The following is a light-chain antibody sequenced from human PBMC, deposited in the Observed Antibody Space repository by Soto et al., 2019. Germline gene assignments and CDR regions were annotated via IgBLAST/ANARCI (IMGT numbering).Light chain of an antibody. J-gene: IGLJ2*01. Sequence: SYVLTQPPSVSVAPGQTATITCGADNIGSKSVQWYQQRSGQAPVMVVYENSDRPSGIPERFSGSSSGNTATLSITGVEAGDEADYYCQVWDTHTDHVLFGGGTKLTVL. V-gene: IGLV3-21*02. CDR2: ENS. CDR3: QVWDTHTDHVL. CDR1: NIGSKS.